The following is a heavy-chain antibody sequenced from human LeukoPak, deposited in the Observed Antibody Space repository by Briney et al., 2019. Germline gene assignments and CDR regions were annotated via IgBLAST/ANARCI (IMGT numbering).Heavy chain of an antibody. Sequence: GGSLRLSCAASGFTFSSYSMNWVRQAPGKGLEWVSSISSSSSYIYYADSVKGRFTISRDNAKNSLYLQMNSLRAEDTAVYYCARDVGYDYVWGSYRPYYFDYWGQGTLVTVSS. J-gene: IGHJ4*02. CDR1: GFTFSSYS. D-gene: IGHD3-16*02. CDR3: ARDVGYDYVWGSYRPYYFDY. CDR2: ISSSSSYI. V-gene: IGHV3-21*01.